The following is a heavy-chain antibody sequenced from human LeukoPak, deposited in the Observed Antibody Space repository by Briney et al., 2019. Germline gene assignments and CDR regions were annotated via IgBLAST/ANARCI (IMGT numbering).Heavy chain of an antibody. J-gene: IGHJ6*02. D-gene: IGHD2/OR15-2a*01. Sequence: PGGSLRLSCAASGFTFDDYGMSWVRQAPGKGLEWVSGINWNGGSTGYADSVKGRFTNSRDNAKNSLYLQMNSLRAEDTALYYCSRVGPSCASMPPATGMDVWGQGTMVTVSS. CDR2: INWNGGST. V-gene: IGHV3-20*04. CDR3: SRVGPSCASMPPATGMDV. CDR1: GFTFDDYG.